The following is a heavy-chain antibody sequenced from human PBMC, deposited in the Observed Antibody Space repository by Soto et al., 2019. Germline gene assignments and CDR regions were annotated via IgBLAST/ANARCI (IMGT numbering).Heavy chain of an antibody. CDR1: GYTFTNYY. V-gene: IGHV1-46*01. D-gene: IGHD2-21*01. Sequence: ASVKVSCKASGYTFTNYYMHWVRQAPGQGLEWMGVINPSGGSTTYAQKFQGRVTMTRDTSTSTVYMELSSLISEDTTEYYCAREASKYSGMDVWGQGTTVTVSS. CDR2: INPSGGST. J-gene: IGHJ6*02. CDR3: AREASKYSGMDV.